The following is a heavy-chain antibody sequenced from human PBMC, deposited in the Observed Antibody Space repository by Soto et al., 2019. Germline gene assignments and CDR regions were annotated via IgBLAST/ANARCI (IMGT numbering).Heavy chain of an antibody. V-gene: IGHV1-69*13. CDR3: ARDSQQRGYSYGSHDY. CDR1: GGTFSSYA. Sequence: AVKVSCKASGGTFSSYAISWVRQAPGQGLEWMGGIIPIFGTANYAQKFQGRVTITADESTSTAYMELSSLRSEDTAVYYCARDSQQRGYSYGSHDYWGQGTLVTVSS. J-gene: IGHJ4*02. D-gene: IGHD5-18*01. CDR2: IIPIFGTA.